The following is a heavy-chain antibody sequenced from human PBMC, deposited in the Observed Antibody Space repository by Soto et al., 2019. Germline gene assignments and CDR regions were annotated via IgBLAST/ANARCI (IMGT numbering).Heavy chain of an antibody. Sequence: QVQLQESGPGLVKPSETLSLTCTVSGGSISRYYWSWIRQPPVKGLEWIGYMYNTGSTVYNPSFTSRVTISVDTSKNQFSLKLNSVTAADTAVYYCARDLWGYCGNDCYPLDVLVEGPTVLVSS. D-gene: IGHD2-21*02. CDR2: MYNTGST. CDR3: ARDLWGYCGNDCYPLDV. V-gene: IGHV4-59*01. J-gene: IGHJ6*04. CDR1: GGSISRYY.